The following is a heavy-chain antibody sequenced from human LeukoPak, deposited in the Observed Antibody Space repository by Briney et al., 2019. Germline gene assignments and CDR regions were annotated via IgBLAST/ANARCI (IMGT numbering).Heavy chain of an antibody. V-gene: IGHV3-9*01. D-gene: IGHD6-19*01. Sequence: GRSLRLSCAASGFIFDDYAMHWVRHAPGKGLEWVSGISWNSNDIAYADSVKGRFTISRDNAKNSLYLQMSSLRVEDTALYYCAKHRYSNGWYDLDYWGQGTLVTVSS. J-gene: IGHJ4*02. CDR1: GFIFDDYA. CDR3: AKHRYSNGWYDLDY. CDR2: ISWNSNDI.